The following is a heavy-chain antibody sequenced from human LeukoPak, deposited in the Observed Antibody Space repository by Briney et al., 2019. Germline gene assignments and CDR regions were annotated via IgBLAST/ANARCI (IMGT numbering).Heavy chain of an antibody. CDR2: INHSGST. V-gene: IGHV4-34*01. CDR1: GGSFSGYY. D-gene: IGHD2-2*01. J-gene: IGHJ4*02. CDR3: ARELVVVPAALTDY. Sequence: SETLSLTCAVYGGSFSGYYWSWIRQPPGKGLEWIREINHSGSTNYNPSLKSRVTISVDTSKNQFSLKLSSVTAADTAVYYCARELVVVPAALTDYWGQGTLVTVSS.